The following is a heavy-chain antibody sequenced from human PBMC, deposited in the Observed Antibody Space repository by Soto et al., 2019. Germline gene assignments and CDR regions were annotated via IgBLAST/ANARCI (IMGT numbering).Heavy chain of an antibody. CDR3: ARDSLTGNYFDP. CDR2: IYQNGYT. V-gene: IGHV4-30-2*01. J-gene: IGHJ5*02. D-gene: IGHD1-7*01. Sequence: QMRLQESGSGLVKPSQTLSLTCAVSGGSISSGGYAWNWIRQPPGKGLEWFGYIYQNGYTSYNPSLKNRGIISVDKSKNQFSLTLSFVTAADTGVYYCARDSLTGNYFDPWGQGTLVTVSS. CDR1: GGSISSGGYA.